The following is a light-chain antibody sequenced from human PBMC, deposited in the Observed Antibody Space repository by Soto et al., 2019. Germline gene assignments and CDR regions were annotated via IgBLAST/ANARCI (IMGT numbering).Light chain of an antibody. V-gene: IGKV1-39*01. CDR1: QSISSY. CDR2: AAS. CDR3: QQSYSWEIT. J-gene: IGKJ3*01. Sequence: DIQMTQSPSSLSASVGDRVTITCLASQSISSYLNWYQQKPGKAPKLLIYAASSLQSGVPSRFSGSGSGTDFTLTISSLQPEDFATYYCQQSYSWEITFGPGTKVDIK.